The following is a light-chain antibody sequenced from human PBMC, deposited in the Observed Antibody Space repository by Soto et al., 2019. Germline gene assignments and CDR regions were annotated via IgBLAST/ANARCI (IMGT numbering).Light chain of an antibody. CDR2: GVS. CDR3: QQYGYSQWT. CDR1: QTGSNSY. Sequence: IVLTHSPGTLSLSPGERATLSCRASQTGSNSYLAWYQQKSAQAPRLLIYGVSTRATGIPDRFSGSGSGTEFTLTISRLEPEDFAVYFCQQYGYSQWTFGQGTKVDI. V-gene: IGKV3-20*01. J-gene: IGKJ1*01.